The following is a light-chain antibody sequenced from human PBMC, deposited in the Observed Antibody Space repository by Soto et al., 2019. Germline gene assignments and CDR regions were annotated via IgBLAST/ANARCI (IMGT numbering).Light chain of an antibody. V-gene: IGKV1-12*01. CDR2: EAT. CDR3: QQANSFPIT. J-gene: IGKJ5*01. Sequence: DIQMTQSPSTLSGSVGDRVTITCLASQTISSWLAWYQQKPGKAPRLLIYEATNLQSGVPPRFSGSGSGTDFTLTISSLQPEDFATYFCQQANSFPITFGQGTRLEI. CDR1: QTISSW.